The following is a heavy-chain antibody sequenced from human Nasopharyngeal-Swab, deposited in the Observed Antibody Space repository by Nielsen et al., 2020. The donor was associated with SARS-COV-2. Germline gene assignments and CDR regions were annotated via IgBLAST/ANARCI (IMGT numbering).Heavy chain of an antibody. CDR2: IKQDGSEK. J-gene: IGHJ6*02. CDR1: GFTFSSYW. V-gene: IGHV3-7*01. D-gene: IGHD3-22*01. CDR3: ARDQYYDSSGYYYYGMDV. Sequence: GGSLRLSCAASGFTFSSYWMSWVRQAPGKGLEWVANIKQDGSEKYYVDSVKGRFTISRDNAKNSLYLQMNSLRVEDTAVYYCARDQYYDSSGYYYYGMDVWGQGTTVTVSS.